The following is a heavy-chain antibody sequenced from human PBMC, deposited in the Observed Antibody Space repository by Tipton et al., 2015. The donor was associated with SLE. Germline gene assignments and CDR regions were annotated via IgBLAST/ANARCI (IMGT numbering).Heavy chain of an antibody. V-gene: IGHV4-34*01. CDR3: ARGYCSPTRYAFDI. J-gene: IGHJ3*02. CDR1: GGSFSGYY. D-gene: IGHD2-2*01. Sequence: GLVKPSETLSLTCAVYGGSFSGYYWSWIRQPPGKGLQWIGEINHSGSTNYNPSLKSRVTISVDTSKNQFSLKLSSMTAADTAVYYCARGYCSPTRYAFDIWGQGTMVTVSS. CDR2: INHSGST.